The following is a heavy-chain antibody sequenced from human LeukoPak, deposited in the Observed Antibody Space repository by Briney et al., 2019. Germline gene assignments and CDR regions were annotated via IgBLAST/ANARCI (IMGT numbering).Heavy chain of an antibody. Sequence: SETLSLTCAVYGGSFSGYYWSWIRQPPGKGLEWIGEINHSGSTNSNPSLKSRVTISVDTSKNQFSLKLSSVTAADTAVYYCARNHDGTFYYYYGMDVWGQGTTVTVSS. V-gene: IGHV4-34*01. CDR3: ARNHDGTFYYYYGMDV. CDR2: INHSGST. D-gene: IGHD1-1*01. J-gene: IGHJ6*02. CDR1: GGSFSGYY.